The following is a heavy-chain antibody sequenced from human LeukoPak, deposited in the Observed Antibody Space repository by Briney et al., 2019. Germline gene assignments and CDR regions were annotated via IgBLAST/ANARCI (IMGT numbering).Heavy chain of an antibody. CDR1: GGSISSYY. CDR3: ARHFPPKDDILTGYYREYFDY. Sequence: SETLSLTCTVSGGSISSYYWSWIRQPPGKGLEWIGYIYYSGSTNYNPSLKSRVTISVDTSKNQFSLKLSSVTAADTAVYYCARHFPPKDDILTGYYREYFDYWGQGILVTVSS. J-gene: IGHJ4*02. D-gene: IGHD3-9*01. V-gene: IGHV4-59*08. CDR2: IYYSGST.